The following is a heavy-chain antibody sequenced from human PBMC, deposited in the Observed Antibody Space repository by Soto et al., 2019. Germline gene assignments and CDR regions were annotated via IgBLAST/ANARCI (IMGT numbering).Heavy chain of an antibody. V-gene: IGHV1-46*01. Sequence: AAVKVSYNPSVYTFPSYYIQWVRRAPGPGREWMGIINPSGGSTSYAQKCKGRVTMTRNTSTSTVYMELNSLRSEDTAVYYCARDRCSSTSCPRAFDIWGQGTMVTVSS. CDR1: VYTFPSYY. D-gene: IGHD2-2*01. J-gene: IGHJ3*02. CDR2: INPSGGST. CDR3: ARDRCSSTSCPRAFDI.